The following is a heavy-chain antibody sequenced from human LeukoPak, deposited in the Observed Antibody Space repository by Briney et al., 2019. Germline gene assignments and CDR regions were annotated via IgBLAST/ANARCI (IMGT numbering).Heavy chain of an antibody. CDR2: ISWNSGSI. V-gene: IGHV3-9*01. CDR1: GFTFDDYA. CDR3: AKDIGWWFGDKGEYFQH. J-gene: IGHJ1*01. D-gene: IGHD3-10*01. Sequence: GRSLRLSCAASGFTFDDYAMHWVRQAPGKGLEWVSGISWNSGSIGYADSVKGRFTISGDNAKNSLYLQMNSLRAEDTALYYCAKDIGWWFGDKGEYFQHWGQGTLVTVSS.